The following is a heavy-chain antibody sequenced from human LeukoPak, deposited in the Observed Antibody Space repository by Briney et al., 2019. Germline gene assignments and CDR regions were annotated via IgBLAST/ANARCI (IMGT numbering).Heavy chain of an antibody. CDR2: INSDGSST. CDR1: GFTFSSYW. J-gene: IGHJ6*02. Sequence: PGGSLRLSCAASGFTFSSYWMHWVRHAPGKGLVWVSRINSDGSSTSYADSVKGRFTISRDNAKNTLYLQMNSLRAEDTAVYYCARVEEGGFWSGYSFYYGMDVWGQGTTVTVSS. V-gene: IGHV3-74*01. CDR3: ARVEEGGFWSGYSFYYGMDV. D-gene: IGHD3-3*01.